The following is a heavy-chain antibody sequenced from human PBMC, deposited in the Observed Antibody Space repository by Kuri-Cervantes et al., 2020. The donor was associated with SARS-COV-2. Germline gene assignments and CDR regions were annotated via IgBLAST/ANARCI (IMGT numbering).Heavy chain of an antibody. CDR2: ISHDGSSK. D-gene: IGHD6-13*01. Sequence: GGSLRLSCAASGFTFSTYAMHWVRQAPGKGLEWVAVISHDGSSKYYADSVKGRFTISRDNSKNTLYLQMNSLRAEDTAVYYCARDAYSSSWYYYYYGMDVWGQGTTVTVSS. CDR3: ARDAYSSSWYYYYYGMDV. J-gene: IGHJ6*02. V-gene: IGHV3-30-3*01. CDR1: GFTFSTYA.